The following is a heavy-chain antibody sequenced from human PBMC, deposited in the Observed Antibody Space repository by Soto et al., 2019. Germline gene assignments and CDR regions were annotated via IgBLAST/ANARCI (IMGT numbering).Heavy chain of an antibody. J-gene: IGHJ3*02. Sequence: GASVKVSCKASGYTFTSYGISWVRQAPGQGLEWMGWVSAYNGNTNCAQKLQGRVTMTTDTSTSTAYMELRSLRSDDTAVYYCARIYCSGGSCYSSGRGAFDIWGQGTMVTVSS. V-gene: IGHV1-18*01. CDR1: GYTFTSYG. CDR3: ARIYCSGGSCYSSGRGAFDI. D-gene: IGHD2-15*01. CDR2: VSAYNGNT.